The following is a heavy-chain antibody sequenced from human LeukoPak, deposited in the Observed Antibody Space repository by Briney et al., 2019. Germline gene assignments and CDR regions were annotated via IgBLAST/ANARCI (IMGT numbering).Heavy chain of an antibody. V-gene: IGHV3-23*01. CDR1: GFTFSSYA. CDR3: AKSRAIDH. Sequence: GGSLRLSCAASGFTFSSYAMHWVRQAPGKGLEWVSAISGSGGSTYYVDSVKGRFTISRDNSKNTLYLQIHSLRAEDTAVFYCAKSRAIDHWGQGTLVIVSS. D-gene: IGHD2-21*01. J-gene: IGHJ4*02. CDR2: ISGSGGST.